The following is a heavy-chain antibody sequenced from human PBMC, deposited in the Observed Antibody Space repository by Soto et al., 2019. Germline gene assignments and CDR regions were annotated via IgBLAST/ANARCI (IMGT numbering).Heavy chain of an antibody. CDR2: INAGNGNT. CDR3: VEVDYGDY. Sequence: QVQLVQSGAEVKKPGASVKVSCKTSGYTFTSYAVHWARQAPGQRLEWMGWINAGNGNTEYSQKFQGRVTFTRDTSASTAHMELSSRRSEDTAVYYCVEVDYGDYWGQGTLVTVSS. J-gene: IGHJ4*02. CDR1: GYTFTSYA. V-gene: IGHV1-3*01.